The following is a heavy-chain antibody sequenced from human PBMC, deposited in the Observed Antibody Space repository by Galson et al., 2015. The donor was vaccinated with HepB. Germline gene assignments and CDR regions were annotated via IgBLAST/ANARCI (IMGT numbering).Heavy chain of an antibody. CDR1: GYTFSTYA. V-gene: IGHV7-4-1*02. Sequence: SVKVSCKASGYTFSTYAINWVRQAPGQGLEWTGWINTHTGNPTYAPGFTGRFVFSLDSSVTTAYLQITSLKAGDTAVYYCAREGFGEIAFDYWGQGSLVTVSS. CDR3: AREGFGEIAFDY. J-gene: IGHJ4*02. CDR2: INTHTGNP. D-gene: IGHD3-10*01.